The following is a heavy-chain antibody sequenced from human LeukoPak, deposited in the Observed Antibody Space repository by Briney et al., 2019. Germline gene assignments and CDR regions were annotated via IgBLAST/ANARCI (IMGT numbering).Heavy chain of an antibody. Sequence: GGSLRLSCAASGFRFSSYTMSWVRPAPGKGLEWVSDIGGSGAGTYYADSVKGRFTIPRDNSKNTLYLQMSSLGADDTAVYYCAKLTDSWGQGTLVSASS. J-gene: IGHJ5*01. CDR2: IGGSGAGT. CDR3: AKLTDS. CDR1: GFRFSSYT. V-gene: IGHV3-23*01.